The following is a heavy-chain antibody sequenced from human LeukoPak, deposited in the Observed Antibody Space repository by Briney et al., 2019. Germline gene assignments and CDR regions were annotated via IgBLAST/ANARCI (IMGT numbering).Heavy chain of an antibody. CDR3: AKDKHYCSSTSCYLYYFDY. CDR1: GFTFSSYW. Sequence: GGSLRLSCAASGFTFSSYWMHWVRQVPGKGLVWVSRINGDGSTISYADSVKGRFTISRDNSKNTLYLQMNSLRAEDTAVYYCAKDKHYCSSTSCYLYYFDYWGQGSLVTVSS. D-gene: IGHD2-2*01. J-gene: IGHJ4*02. CDR2: INGDGSTI. V-gene: IGHV3-74*01.